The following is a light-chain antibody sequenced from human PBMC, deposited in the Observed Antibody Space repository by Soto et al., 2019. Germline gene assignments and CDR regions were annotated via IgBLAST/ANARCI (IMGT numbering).Light chain of an antibody. CDR1: QSISDT. V-gene: IGKV3-15*01. J-gene: IGKJ1*01. Sequence: EIVRTQSPATLSVSPGGRATLSCRASQSISDTLAWYQQRPGQAPRLLIYGASTRATGFPARFSGSGSGTDFTLTISSLQSEDFAVYYCQQYNNWPWTFGQGTKVDI. CDR2: GAS. CDR3: QQYNNWPWT.